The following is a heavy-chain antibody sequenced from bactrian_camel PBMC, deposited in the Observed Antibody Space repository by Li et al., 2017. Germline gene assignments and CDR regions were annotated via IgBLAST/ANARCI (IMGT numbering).Heavy chain of an antibody. V-gene: IGHV3-2*01. D-gene: IGHD6*01. CDR2: ILPDGSRT. Sequence: HVQLVESGGGLAQPGGSLSVSCVAKPTEFDFSANGMIWVRQAPGRSLEWVSSILPDGSRTYYADSVKGRFTISRDNAKATIYLQMDSLKSEDTARYYCATGSGSHWGQGTQVTVS. CDR3: ATGSGSH. J-gene: IGHJ4*01. CDR1: EFDFSANG.